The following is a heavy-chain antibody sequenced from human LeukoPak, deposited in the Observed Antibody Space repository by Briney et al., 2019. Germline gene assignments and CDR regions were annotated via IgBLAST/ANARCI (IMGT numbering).Heavy chain of an antibody. CDR3: ARAYCSSTSCYGLLFDY. J-gene: IGHJ4*02. D-gene: IGHD2-2*01. Sequence: SVKVSCKASGGTFSSYAISWVRQAPGQGLEWMGGIIPIFGTANYAQKFQGRVTITADESTSTAYMELSSLRSEDTAVYYCARAYCSSTSCYGLLFDYWGQGTLVTVSS. V-gene: IGHV1-69*01. CDR1: GGTFSSYA. CDR2: IIPIFGTA.